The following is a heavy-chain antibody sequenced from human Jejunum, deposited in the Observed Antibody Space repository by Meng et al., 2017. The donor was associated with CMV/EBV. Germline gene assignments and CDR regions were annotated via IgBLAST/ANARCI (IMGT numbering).Heavy chain of an antibody. CDR2: ITDDGTT. Sequence: VGAGGGLVQPGGSLRLSCAASGFNFRNYWMHWVRQEPGKGPLWVSRITDDGTTSYADFVQGRFTISRDNAKNTVYLQMNSLRAEDTGIYYCTGLDYWGQGTLVTVSS. V-gene: IGHV3-74*01. CDR1: GFNFRNYW. CDR3: TGLDY. J-gene: IGHJ4*02.